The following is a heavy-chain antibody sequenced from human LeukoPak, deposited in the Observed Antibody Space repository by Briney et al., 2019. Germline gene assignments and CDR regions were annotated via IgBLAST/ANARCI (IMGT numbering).Heavy chain of an antibody. J-gene: IGHJ4*02. D-gene: IGHD5-18*01. CDR2: ISSDGSNK. CDR3: ARVADTDFDS. V-gene: IGHV3-30*04. Sequence: PGGSLRLSCAASGFTFSKYAIMWVRQAPGKGLEWVAVISSDGSNKYYVDSVKGRFTISRDNSKNTLYLQMNSLRAEDTAVYYCARVADTDFDSWGQGTLVTVSS. CDR1: GFTFSKYA.